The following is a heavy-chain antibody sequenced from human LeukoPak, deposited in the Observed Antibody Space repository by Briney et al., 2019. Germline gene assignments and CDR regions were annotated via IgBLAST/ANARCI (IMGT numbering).Heavy chain of an antibody. CDR3: ARRVRAAAGIYYFDY. J-gene: IGHJ4*02. CDR1: GYSFTSYW. D-gene: IGHD6-13*01. CDR2: IYPGDSDT. Sequence: GESLKISCKGSGYSFTSYWIGWVRQLPGKGLEWMGIIYPGDSDTRYSPSFQGQVTISADKSISTAYLQWSSLKASDTAMYYCARRVRAAAGIYYFDYWGQGTLVTVSS. V-gene: IGHV5-51*01.